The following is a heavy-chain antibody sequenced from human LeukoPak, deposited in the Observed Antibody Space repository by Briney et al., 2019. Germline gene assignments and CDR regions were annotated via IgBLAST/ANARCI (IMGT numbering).Heavy chain of an antibody. V-gene: IGHV3-23*01. CDR2: ISGSGGST. CDR1: GFTFSSYA. CDR3: AKQNGQYSTHFDY. Sequence: GGSLRLSCAASGFTFSSYAMSWVRQAPGKGLEWVSAISGSGGSTYYANSVKGRFTISRDNSKNTLYLQMNSLRAEDTAVYYCAKQNGQYSTHFDYWGQGTLVTVSS. J-gene: IGHJ4*02. D-gene: IGHD6-6*01.